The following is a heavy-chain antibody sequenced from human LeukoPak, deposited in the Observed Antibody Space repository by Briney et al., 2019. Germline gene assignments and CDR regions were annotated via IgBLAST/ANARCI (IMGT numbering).Heavy chain of an antibody. CDR2: IKQDGSEK. J-gene: IGHJ3*02. CDR1: GFTFSSYW. CDR3: ARDCGGDCYGYDAFDI. D-gene: IGHD2-21*02. Sequence: GGSLRLSCAASGFTFSSYWMSWVRQAPGKGLEWVANIKQDGSEKYYVDSVKGRFTFSRDNAKNSLYLQMSSLRAEDTAVYYCARDCGGDCYGYDAFDIWGQGSMVTVSS. V-gene: IGHV3-7*01.